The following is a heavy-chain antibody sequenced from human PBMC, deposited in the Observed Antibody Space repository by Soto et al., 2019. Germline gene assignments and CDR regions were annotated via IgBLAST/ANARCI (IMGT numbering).Heavy chain of an antibody. CDR3: ARAPLRYFDWPHYYYYMDV. Sequence: GGSLRLSCAASGFTFSSYSMNWVRQAPGKGLEWVSSISSSSSYIYYADSVKGRFTISRDNAKNSLYLQMNSLRAEDTAVYYCARAPLRYFDWPHYYYYMDVWGKGTTVTSP. CDR1: GFTFSSYS. CDR2: ISSSSSYI. D-gene: IGHD3-9*01. J-gene: IGHJ6*03. V-gene: IGHV3-21*01.